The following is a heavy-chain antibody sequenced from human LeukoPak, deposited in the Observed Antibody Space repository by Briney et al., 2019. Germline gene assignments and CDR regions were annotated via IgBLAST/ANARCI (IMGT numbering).Heavy chain of an antibody. CDR2: IGIADDT. CDR1: GFTFRNYD. Sequence: PGGSLRLSCAASGFTFRNYDMHWVRQFPGRGLEWVSAIGIADDTHYPDSVKGRFTISRENAKNSLYLQMNSLRDGDTAVYYCVRGGIQVSGIDAFDIWGQGTMATVSS. J-gene: IGHJ3*02. V-gene: IGHV3-13*01. CDR3: VRGGIQVSGIDAFDI. D-gene: IGHD5/OR15-5a*01.